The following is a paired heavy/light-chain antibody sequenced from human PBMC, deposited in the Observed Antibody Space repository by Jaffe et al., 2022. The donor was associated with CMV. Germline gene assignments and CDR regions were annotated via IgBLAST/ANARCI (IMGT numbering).Light chain of an antibody. CDR1: ALPKQY. J-gene: IGLJ3*02. CDR3: QSADSSGTWV. CDR2: KDS. V-gene: IGLV3-25*03. Sequence: SYELTQPPSVSVSPGQTARITCSGDALPKQYTYWYQQKPGQAPVVVISKDSERPSGIPERFSGSSSGTIVTLTISGVQAEDEADYSCQSADSSGTWVFGGGTKLTVL.
Heavy chain of an antibody. D-gene: IGHD6-19*01. CDR1: GYSFNTYW. CDR2: IDPSDSHT. J-gene: IGHJ4*02. Sequence: EVQLVQSGAEVKKPGESLRISCKGSGYSFNTYWISWVRQMPGKGLEWMGRIDPSDSHTKYSPSFQGHVTISVDKSISTAYLQWSSLKASDTAMYFCAREYGSGWSWEMDHWGQGTLVTVSP. CDR3: AREYGSGWSWEMDH. V-gene: IGHV5-10-1*03.